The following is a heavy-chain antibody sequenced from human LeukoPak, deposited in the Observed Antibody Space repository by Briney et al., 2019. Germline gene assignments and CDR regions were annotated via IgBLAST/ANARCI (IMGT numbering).Heavy chain of an antibody. CDR1: GYTFTGYY. CDR3: AGAGYSGSYYYYFDF. Sequence: GASVKVSCKASGYTFTGYYIHWVRQAPGQGLEWMGWINPDSGGTNYAQKFQGRVTMTRDTSISTVYMELSSLRPDDTAVYYCAGAGYSGSYYYYFDFWGQGTLVTVSS. J-gene: IGHJ4*02. CDR2: INPDSGGT. D-gene: IGHD1-26*01. V-gene: IGHV1-2*02.